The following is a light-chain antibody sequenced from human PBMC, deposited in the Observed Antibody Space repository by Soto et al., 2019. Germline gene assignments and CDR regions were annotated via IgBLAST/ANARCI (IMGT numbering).Light chain of an antibody. CDR1: QGISSY. CDR3: QQLNSYPLT. V-gene: IGKV1-9*01. J-gene: IGKJ4*01. Sequence: DIQLTQSPSFLSASVGDRVTITCRASQGISSYLAWYQQKPGKAPNLLIYAASSLQSGVPSRFSGSGSWTEFTLTICGLQPEDFASYYCQQLNSYPLTFGGGTKVEIK. CDR2: AAS.